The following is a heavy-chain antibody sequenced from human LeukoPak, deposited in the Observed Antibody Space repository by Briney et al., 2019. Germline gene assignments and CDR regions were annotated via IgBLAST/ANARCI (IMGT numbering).Heavy chain of an antibody. D-gene: IGHD6-19*01. CDR1: CSFFTSYL. V-gene: IGHV5-51*01. CDR2: IYPGDSDT. Sequence: GSLLQICCNGCCSFFTSYLIGCGRALRGERVECLGIIYPGDSDTRYSPSFQGQPTISADKSISTTYLQWSSLKASDTAMYYCARFPEVAVAGTPLFQQWGQGTPVTASS. J-gene: IGHJ1*01. CDR3: ARFPEVAVAGTPLFQQ.